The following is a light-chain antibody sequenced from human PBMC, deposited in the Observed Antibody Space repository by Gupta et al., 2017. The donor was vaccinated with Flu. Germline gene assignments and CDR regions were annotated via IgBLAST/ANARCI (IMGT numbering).Light chain of an antibody. Sequence: SYVLTQPPSVSVAPGQTARITCGGNSIGGRSVHWYRQRPGQAPVLVVYDDTDRPSGIPERFSGSNSGNTATLTINRVEARDEADYYCQVWDSSSDHPGVFGTGTKVIV. CDR1: SIGGRS. CDR2: DDT. J-gene: IGLJ1*01. CDR3: QVWDSSSDHPGV. V-gene: IGLV3-21*02.